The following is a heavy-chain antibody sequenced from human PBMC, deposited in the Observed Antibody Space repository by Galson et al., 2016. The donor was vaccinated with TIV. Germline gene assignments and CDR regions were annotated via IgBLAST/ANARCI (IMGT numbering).Heavy chain of an antibody. CDR3: ARVPQIYDYYMDV. V-gene: IGHV1-69*05. J-gene: IGHJ6*03. CDR2: IIPLFGTV. CDR1: GDIFRSYG. Sequence: SVKVSCKASGDIFRSYGISWVRQAPGQGLEWMGAIIPLFGTVKYEQTFLGRLTITTDESTGTVYMELSSLTSEDTAIYYCARVPQIYDYYMDVWGKGTTVTVSS.